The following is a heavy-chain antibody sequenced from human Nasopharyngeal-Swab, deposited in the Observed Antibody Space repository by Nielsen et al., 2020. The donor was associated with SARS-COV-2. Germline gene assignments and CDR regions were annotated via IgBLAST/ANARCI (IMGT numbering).Heavy chain of an antibody. CDR3: ARHTVATPISHYFDY. V-gene: IGHV3-74*01. CDR1: GFTFSSYW. CDR2: INSDGSST. Sequence: GESLKISCAASGFTFSSYWMHWVRQAPGKGLVWVSRINSDGSSTRDADSVKGRFTISRDNAKNTLYLQMNSLRAEDTAVYYCARHTVATPISHYFDYWGQGTLVTVSS. J-gene: IGHJ4*02. D-gene: IGHD4-17*01.